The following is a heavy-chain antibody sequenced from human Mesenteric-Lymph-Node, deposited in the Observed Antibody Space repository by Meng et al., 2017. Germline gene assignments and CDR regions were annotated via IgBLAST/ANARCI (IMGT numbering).Heavy chain of an antibody. Sequence: EGQLVESGGGLVQPGGSLRFSCAASGFTVSSNSMSWVRQAPGKGLEWVSVITAAGITYYADSVKGRFSISRDTSKNTVYLQMNSLRAEDTAIYYCAKLVRNWGQGTLVTVSS. CDR2: ITAAGIT. CDR3: AKLVRN. J-gene: IGHJ4*02. CDR1: GFTVSSNS. V-gene: IGHV3-23*04.